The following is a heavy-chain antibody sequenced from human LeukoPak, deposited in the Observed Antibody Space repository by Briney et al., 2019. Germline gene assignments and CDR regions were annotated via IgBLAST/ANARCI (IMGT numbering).Heavy chain of an antibody. CDR1: GFTFSSYW. D-gene: IGHD6-19*01. Sequence: GSLRLSCAASGFTFSSYWMSWVRQPPGKGLEWIGEINHSGSTNYNPSLKSRVTISVDTSKNQSSLKLSSVTAADTAVYYCARGGWQWLEWNWFDPWGQGTLVTVSS. V-gene: IGHV4-34*01. CDR3: ARGGWQWLEWNWFDP. J-gene: IGHJ5*02. CDR2: INHSGST.